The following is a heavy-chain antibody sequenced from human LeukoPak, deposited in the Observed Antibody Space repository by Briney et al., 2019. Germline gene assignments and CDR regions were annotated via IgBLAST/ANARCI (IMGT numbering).Heavy chain of an antibody. CDR3: ARSRYYYDSSGKDY. J-gene: IGHJ4*02. D-gene: IGHD3-22*01. CDR2: ISAYNGNT. V-gene: IGHV1-18*01. Sequence: ASVKVSCKASGYTFTSYGISWVRQAPGQGLEWMGWISAYNGNTNYAQKLQGRVTMTTDTSTSTAYMELRSLRSDDTAVYYCARSRYYYDSSGKDYWGQGSLVTVSS. CDR1: GYTFTSYG.